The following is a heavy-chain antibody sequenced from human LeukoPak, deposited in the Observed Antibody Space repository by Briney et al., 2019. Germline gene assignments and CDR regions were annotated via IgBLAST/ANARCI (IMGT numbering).Heavy chain of an antibody. D-gene: IGHD3-22*01. V-gene: IGHV4-39*01. J-gene: IGHJ4*02. CDR1: GGSISSSSYY. CDR3: ARRPRITMIVVD. Sequence: PSETLSLTCTVSGGSISSSSYYRGWIRQPPGKGLEWIGSIYYSGSTYYNPSLKSRVTISVDTSKNQFSLKLSSVTAADTAVYYCARRPRITMIVVDWGQGTLVTVSS. CDR2: IYYSGST.